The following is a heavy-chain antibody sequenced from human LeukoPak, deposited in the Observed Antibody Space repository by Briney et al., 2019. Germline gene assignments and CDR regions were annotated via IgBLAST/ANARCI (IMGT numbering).Heavy chain of an antibody. Sequence: GESLKIPCKGSGYSFTSYWIGWVRQMPGKGLEWMGIIYPGDSDTRYSPSFQGQVTISADKSISTAYLQWSSLKASDTAMYYCARGHGYCSGGSCYFFYWGQGTLVTVSS. J-gene: IGHJ4*02. D-gene: IGHD2-15*01. V-gene: IGHV5-51*01. CDR2: IYPGDSDT. CDR1: GYSFTSYW. CDR3: ARGHGYCSGGSCYFFY.